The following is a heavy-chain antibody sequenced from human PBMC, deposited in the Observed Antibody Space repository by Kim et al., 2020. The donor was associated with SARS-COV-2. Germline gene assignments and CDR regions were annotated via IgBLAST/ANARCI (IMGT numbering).Heavy chain of an antibody. J-gene: IGHJ1*01. V-gene: IGHV3-23*05. CDR1: GFTFTGYA. D-gene: IGHD2-15*01. CDR3: TKGGWGRIWEH. Sequence: GGSLRLSCTTSGFTFTGYAMSWVRQAPGKGLEWVSTIDGSDGTTYYVDSVKGRFTISRDNSKNILYLRMSALRADDTAVYYCTKGGWGRIWEHSGQGTVV. CDR2: IDGSDGTT.